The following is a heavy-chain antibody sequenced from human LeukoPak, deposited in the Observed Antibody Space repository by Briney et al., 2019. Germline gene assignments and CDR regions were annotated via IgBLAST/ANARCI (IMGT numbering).Heavy chain of an antibody. CDR2: MNPNTGNT. CDR3: ARARSGPYGSGSLDAFDI. J-gene: IGHJ3*02. CDR1: GYTFTSYD. V-gene: IGHV1-8*01. Sequence: ASVKVSCKASGYTFTSYDINWVRQATGQGLEWMGWMNPNTGNTGYAQKFRGRVTMTRNTSISTAYMELSSLRSEDTAVYYCARARSGPYGSGSLDAFDIWGQGTMVTVSS. D-gene: IGHD3-10*01.